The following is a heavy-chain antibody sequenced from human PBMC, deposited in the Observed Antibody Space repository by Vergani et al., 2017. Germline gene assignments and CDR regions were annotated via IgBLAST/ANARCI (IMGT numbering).Heavy chain of an antibody. J-gene: IGHJ4*02. CDR2: ISSSSSYI. V-gene: IGHV3-21*01. D-gene: IGHD5-18*01. Sequence: EVQLVESGGGLVKPGGSLRLSCAASGFTFSSYSMNWVRQAPGKGLEWVSSISSSSSYIYYADSVKGRFTISRDNAKNLLYLQMNSLRAEDTAVYYCARGLRGYSYGYHDYWGQGTLVTVSS. CDR1: GFTFSSYS. CDR3: ARGLRGYSYGYHDY.